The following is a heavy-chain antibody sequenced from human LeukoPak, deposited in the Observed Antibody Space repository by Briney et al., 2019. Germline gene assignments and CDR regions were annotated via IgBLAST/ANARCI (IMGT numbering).Heavy chain of an antibody. D-gene: IGHD6-13*01. Sequence: ASVKVSCKASGYTFTGYYMHWVRQAPGQGLEWMGWINPNSGGTNYAQKFQGKVTMTRDTSISTAYMELSRLRSDDTAVYYCARARGIQYSSSWPDFDYWGQGTLVTVSS. CDR2: INPNSGGT. J-gene: IGHJ4*02. V-gene: IGHV1-2*02. CDR1: GYTFTGYY. CDR3: ARARGIQYSSSWPDFDY.